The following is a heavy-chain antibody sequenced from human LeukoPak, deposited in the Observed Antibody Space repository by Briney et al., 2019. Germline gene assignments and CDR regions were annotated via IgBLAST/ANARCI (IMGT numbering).Heavy chain of an antibody. J-gene: IGHJ5*02. CDR1: GGSTTGYY. V-gene: IGHV4-59*01. CDR2: IYYSGST. Sequence: SETLSFTCTVSGGSTTGYYWSWVRQPPGKGLEWIGYIYYSGSTNYNPSLKSRVTISVDTSKNQFTLKLSSVTAADTAVYYCARGGRSDNWFDPWGQGTPVTVSS. D-gene: IGHD2-15*01. CDR3: ARGGRSDNWFDP.